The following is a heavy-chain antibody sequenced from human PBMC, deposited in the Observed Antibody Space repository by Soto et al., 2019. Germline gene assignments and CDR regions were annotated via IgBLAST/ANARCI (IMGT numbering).Heavy chain of an antibody. D-gene: IGHD4-17*01. CDR2: ISGSGGST. CDR3: AKDPDYGDYAWAHDAFDI. V-gene: IGHV3-23*01. J-gene: IGHJ3*02. Sequence: PGGSLRLYCAASGFTFSSYAMSWVRQAPGKGLEWVSAISGSGGSTYYADSVKGRFPISRDNSKNTLYLQMNSLRAEDTAVYYCAKDPDYGDYAWAHDAFDIWGQGTMVTVSS. CDR1: GFTFSSYA.